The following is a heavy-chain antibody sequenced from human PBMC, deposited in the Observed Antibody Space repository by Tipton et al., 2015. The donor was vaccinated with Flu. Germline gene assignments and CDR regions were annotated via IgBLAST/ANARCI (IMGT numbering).Heavy chain of an antibody. J-gene: IGHJ4*02. D-gene: IGHD3-9*01. CDR3: ARGRYFYDSSGPLDH. CDR1: GFTLDNFA. V-gene: IGHV3-30*04. Sequence: SGFTLDNFAIHWARQAPGKGLASVAVLSHDGTNTYYVDSVRGRFTVSRDDSKNTISLQMNSLRVDDTAVYYCARGRYFYDSSGPLDHWGQGTLVSVSS. CDR2: LSHDGTNT.